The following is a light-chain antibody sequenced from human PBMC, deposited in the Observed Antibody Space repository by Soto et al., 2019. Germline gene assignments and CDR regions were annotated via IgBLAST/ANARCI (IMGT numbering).Light chain of an antibody. CDR1: KNDIGVYDF. V-gene: IGLV2-8*01. CDR2: EVV. Sequence: QSALTQPPSASGSPGQSVTISCTGTKNDIGVYDFVSWYQHHPGKAPRLIIYEVVQRPSGVSDRFSSSKSGNTASLTVSGLQAADEADYFCKSYAGSNTYVFGSGTKVTVL. J-gene: IGLJ1*01. CDR3: KSYAGSNTYV.